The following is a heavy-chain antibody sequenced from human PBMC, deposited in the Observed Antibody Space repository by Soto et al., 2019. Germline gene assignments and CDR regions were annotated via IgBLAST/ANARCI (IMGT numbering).Heavy chain of an antibody. J-gene: IGHJ4*02. V-gene: IGHV3-33*01. CDR3: VRDWSLTPDY. Sequence: LRLSCAASGFTFSNYGMHWVRQAPGKGLEWVAIIGYDGSNEYYADSVKGRFTISRDNLKDTLYLQMNSLRAEDTAVYYCVRDWSLTPDYWGQG. CDR1: GFTFSNYG. CDR2: IGYDGSNE. D-gene: IGHD3-9*01.